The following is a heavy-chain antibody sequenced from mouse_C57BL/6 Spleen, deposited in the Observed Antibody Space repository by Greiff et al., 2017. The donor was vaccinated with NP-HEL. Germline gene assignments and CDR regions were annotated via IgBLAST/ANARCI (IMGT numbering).Heavy chain of an antibody. V-gene: IGHV3-6*01. J-gene: IGHJ1*03. CDR2: ISYDGSN. D-gene: IGHD2-1*01. CDR3: ARGDGNYVYWYFDV. CDR1: GYSITSGYY. Sequence: EVKLVESGPGLVKPSQSLSLTCSVTGYSITSGYYWNWIRQFPGNKLEWMGYISYDGSNNYNPSLKNRISITRDTSKNQFFLKLNSVTTEDTATYYCARGDGNYVYWYFDVWGTGTTVTVSS.